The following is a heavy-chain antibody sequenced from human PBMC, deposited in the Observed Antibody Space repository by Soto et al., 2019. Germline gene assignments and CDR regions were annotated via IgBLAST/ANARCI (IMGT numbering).Heavy chain of an antibody. D-gene: IGHD3-16*01. CDR1: GFTFSSYW. CDR2: IYTDGSRT. Sequence: EVQLVESGGGLVQPGGSLRLSCAASGFTFSSYWMHWVRQAPGKGLVWVSRIYTDGSRTNYADSVKGRFTISRDNAKNTLYLQINSLRAEETAVYYCARGLMHLYGMDVWGQGTTVTVSS. J-gene: IGHJ6*02. V-gene: IGHV3-74*01. CDR3: ARGLMHLYGMDV.